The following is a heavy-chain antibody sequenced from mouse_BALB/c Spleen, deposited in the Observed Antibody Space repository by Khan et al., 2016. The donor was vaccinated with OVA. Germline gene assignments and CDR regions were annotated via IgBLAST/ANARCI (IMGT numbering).Heavy chain of an antibody. Sequence: QVRLQQSGAELVMPGASVKMSCKASGYTFTDYWMHWVKQRPGQGLEWIGAIDTSDSYTSYNQKFKGKATLNVDESSSPAYMQLSSLTSEDSAVYYCASGPPYYRYAMDYWGQGTSVTGSS. CDR3: ASGPPYYRYAMDY. CDR2: IDTSDSYT. CDR1: GYTFTDYW. V-gene: IGHV1-69*01. J-gene: IGHJ4*01. D-gene: IGHD1-1*01.